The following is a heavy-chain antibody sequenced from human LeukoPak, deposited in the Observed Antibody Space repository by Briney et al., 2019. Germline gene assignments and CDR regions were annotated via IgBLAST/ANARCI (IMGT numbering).Heavy chain of an antibody. D-gene: IGHD6-19*01. V-gene: IGHV3-7*01. Sequence: PGGSLRLSCAASGFTYSSYWMSWVRQAPGKGLEWVANIKQDGSEKYYVDSVKGRFTISRDNAKNSLYPQMNSLRAEDTAVYYCARDSPQKDISRYSSGWYFQVDYWGQGTLVTVSS. CDR3: ARDSPQKDISRYSSGWYFQVDY. J-gene: IGHJ4*02. CDR2: IKQDGSEK. CDR1: GFTYSSYW.